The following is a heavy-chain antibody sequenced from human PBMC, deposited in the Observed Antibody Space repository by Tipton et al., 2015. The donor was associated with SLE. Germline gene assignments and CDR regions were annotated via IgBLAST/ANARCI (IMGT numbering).Heavy chain of an antibody. V-gene: IGHV4-59*01. Sequence: TLSLTCAVYGGSFSGYYWSWIRQPPGKGLEWIGYIYYSGSTNYNPSLKSRVTISVDTSKNQFSLKLSSVTAADTAVYYCAKVPGVGDFDLWGRGTLVTVSS. J-gene: IGHJ2*01. D-gene: IGHD2-15*01. CDR2: IYYSGST. CDR3: AKVPGVGDFDL. CDR1: GGSFSGYY.